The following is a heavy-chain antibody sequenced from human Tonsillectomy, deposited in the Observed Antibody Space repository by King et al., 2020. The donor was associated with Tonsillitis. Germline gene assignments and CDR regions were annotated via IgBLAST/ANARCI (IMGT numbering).Heavy chain of an antibody. CDR2: IWYDGMRK. D-gene: IGHD4-17*01. CDR1: GFTFSTYV. CDR3: ARGGGMTTVTRHGAFDI. V-gene: IGHV3-33*08. J-gene: IGHJ3*02. Sequence: HVQLVQSGGGVVQPGRSLRLSCAASGFTFSTYVMQWVRQAPGKGLEWVAAIWYDGMRKDYADSVKGRFTMYRDNSQNTLYLQMDRLRVEDRAVYYCARGGGMTTVTRHGAFDIWGQGTMVTVSS.